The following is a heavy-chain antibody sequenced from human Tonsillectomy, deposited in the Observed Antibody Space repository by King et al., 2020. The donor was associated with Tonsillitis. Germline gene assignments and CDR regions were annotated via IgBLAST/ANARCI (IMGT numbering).Heavy chain of an antibody. CDR1: GYTFTGYY. V-gene: IGHV1-2*02. Sequence: QLVQSGAEVKKPGASVKVSCKASGYTFTGYYMHWVRQAPGQGLEWMGWINPNSGGTNYAQKFPGRVTMTRDTSISTAYMELSRLRSDDTAVYYCAITYSGGVLQLGFFYQRGQGTLGTVPS. CDR2: INPNSGGT. D-gene: IGHD5-24*01. J-gene: IGHJ4*01. CDR3: AITYSGGVLQLGFFYQ.